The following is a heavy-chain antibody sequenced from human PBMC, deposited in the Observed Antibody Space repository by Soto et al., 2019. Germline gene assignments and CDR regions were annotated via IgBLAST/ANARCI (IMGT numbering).Heavy chain of an antibody. J-gene: IGHJ4*02. CDR1: GFTFSSYA. CDR3: AKDQAERGYSGYDGPYYFDY. D-gene: IGHD5-12*01. Sequence: GGSLRLSCAASGFTFSSYAMSWVRQAPGKGLEWVSAISGRGGSTYYADSVKGRFTISSDNSKNTTYLQMNSLRAEDTAVYYCAKDQAERGYSGYDGPYYFDYWGQGTLVTVSS. V-gene: IGHV3-23*01. CDR2: ISGRGGST.